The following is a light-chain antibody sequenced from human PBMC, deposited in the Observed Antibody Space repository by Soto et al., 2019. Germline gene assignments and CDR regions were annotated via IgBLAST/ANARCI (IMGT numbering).Light chain of an antibody. CDR3: QQRSRWPGGT. J-gene: IGKJ2*02. Sequence: VLTQSPATLSLSPGESATLSCRASQNVGNNLAWYQQKSGQAPRVLIYAASDRAPGVPARFSDRVSGTDFTLTISRVEAEDFATYFCQQRSRWPGGTFGRGAKLE. CDR2: AAS. CDR1: QNVGNN. V-gene: IGKV3-11*01.